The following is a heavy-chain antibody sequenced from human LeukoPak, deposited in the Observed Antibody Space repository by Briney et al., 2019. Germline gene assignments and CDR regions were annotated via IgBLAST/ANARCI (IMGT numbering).Heavy chain of an antibody. J-gene: IGHJ4*02. Sequence: SETLSFTCTVSGGSISSSSFYWGWIRQPPGKGLEWIGNIYYDRSTYYNPSLKSRVTISVDTSRNQFSLKLNSVTAADTAVYYCAKTGKTLLNYDFDYWGQGTLVTVSS. V-gene: IGHV4-39*07. CDR1: GGSISSSSFY. CDR3: AKTGKTLLNYDFDY. D-gene: IGHD1-7*01. CDR2: IYYDRST.